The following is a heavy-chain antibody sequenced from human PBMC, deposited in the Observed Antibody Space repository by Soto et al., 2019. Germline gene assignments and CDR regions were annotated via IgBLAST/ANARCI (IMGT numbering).Heavy chain of an antibody. Sequence: PGGSLRLSCAASGFTFSDSYMSWIRQAPGKGLEWISYITFSGNTVYYADSVKGRFTISRDNAKNSLYLQMNSLRDEDTAVYYCARDHDYYDSSGYPQSYYYYGMDVWGQGTTVTVSS. CDR2: ITFSGNTV. CDR3: ARDHDYYDSSGYPQSYYYYGMDV. J-gene: IGHJ6*02. V-gene: IGHV3-11*04. CDR1: GFTFSDSY. D-gene: IGHD3-22*01.